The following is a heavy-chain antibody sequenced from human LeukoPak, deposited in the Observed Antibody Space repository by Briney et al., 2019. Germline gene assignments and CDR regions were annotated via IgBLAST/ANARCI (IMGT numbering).Heavy chain of an antibody. CDR1: GFTFGSYA. CDR2: ISNGGDYT. V-gene: IGHV3-23*01. J-gene: IGHJ4*02. D-gene: IGHD2-8*01. Sequence: GGSLRLSCPASGFTFGSYAMSWAGQPPGQGWEWVSVISNGGDYTSYADSVRGRFTISRDNSRNTLYLQMISLRPEDTAVYYCAKDTSIGKYCTNGVCSPFDYWGQGTLVTVSS. CDR3: AKDTSIGKYCTNGVCSPFDY.